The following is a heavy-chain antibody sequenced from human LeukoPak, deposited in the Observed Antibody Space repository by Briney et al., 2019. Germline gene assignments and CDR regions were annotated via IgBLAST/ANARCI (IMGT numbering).Heavy chain of an antibody. CDR2: ISAYNGNT. CDR3: AREFLDDGSGYYQHDAFDI. J-gene: IGHJ3*02. V-gene: IGHV1-18*01. D-gene: IGHD3-22*01. CDR1: GYTFTSYG. Sequence: ASVKVSCKASGYTFTSYGISWVRQAPGQGLEWMGWISAYNGNTNYAQKLQGRVTMTTDTSTSTAYMELRSLRSDDTAVYYCAREFLDDGSGYYQHDAFDIWGQGTMVTVSS.